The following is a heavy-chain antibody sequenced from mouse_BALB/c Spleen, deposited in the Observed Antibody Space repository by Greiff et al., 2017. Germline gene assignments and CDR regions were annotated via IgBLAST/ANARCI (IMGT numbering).Heavy chain of an antibody. J-gene: IGHJ2*01. CDR2: IDPETGGT. D-gene: IGHD4-1*01. V-gene: IGHV1-15*01. CDR1: GYTFTDYE. CDR3: TRGNWADY. Sequence: QVQLQQSGAELVRPGASVTLSCKASGYTFTDYEMHWVKQTPVHGLEWIGAIDPETGGTAYNQKFKGKATLTADKSSSTAYMELRSLTSEDSAVYYCTRGNWADYWGQGTTLTVSS.